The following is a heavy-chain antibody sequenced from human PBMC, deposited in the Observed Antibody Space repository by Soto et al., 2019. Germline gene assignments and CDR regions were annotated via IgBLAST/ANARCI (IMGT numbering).Heavy chain of an antibody. Sequence: EVQLLESGGGLVQPGGSLRLSCAASGFTFSSYAMSWVRQAPGKGLEWVSSISGSAGSTYYADSVKGRFTISRDNSKNTLYLQMNSLRAEDTALYYCAKATYYEFLSGSRPFDYWGQGTLVTVSS. V-gene: IGHV3-23*01. CDR2: ISGSAGST. CDR1: GFTFSSYA. CDR3: AKATYYEFLSGSRPFDY. J-gene: IGHJ4*02. D-gene: IGHD3-3*01.